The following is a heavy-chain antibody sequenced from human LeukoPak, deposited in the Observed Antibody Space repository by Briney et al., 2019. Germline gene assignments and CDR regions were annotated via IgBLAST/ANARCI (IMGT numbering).Heavy chain of an antibody. CDR3: ARHSSMIVVIQRGFDY. Sequence: SETLSLTCTVSGYSISSGYYWGWIRQPPGKGLEWIGSIYHSGSTYYNPSLKSRVTISVDTSKNQFSLKLSSVTAADTAVYYCARHSSMIVVIQRGFDYWGQGTLVTVSS. D-gene: IGHD3-22*01. CDR1: GYSISSGYY. V-gene: IGHV4-38-2*02. CDR2: IYHSGST. J-gene: IGHJ4*02.